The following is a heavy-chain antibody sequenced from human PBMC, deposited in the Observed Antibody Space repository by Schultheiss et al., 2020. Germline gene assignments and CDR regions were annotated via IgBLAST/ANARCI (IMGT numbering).Heavy chain of an antibody. CDR2: IKSKTDGGTT. Sequence: GGSLRLSCAASGFTFSSYAMSWVRQAPGKGLEWVGRIKSKTDGGTTDYAAPVKGRFTISRDDSKNTLYLQMNSLKTEDTAVYYCTTGPQEQLVDPYYYGMDVWGQGTTVTVSS. D-gene: IGHD6-6*01. CDR3: TTGPQEQLVDPYYYGMDV. CDR1: GFTFSSYA. J-gene: IGHJ6*02. V-gene: IGHV3-15*01.